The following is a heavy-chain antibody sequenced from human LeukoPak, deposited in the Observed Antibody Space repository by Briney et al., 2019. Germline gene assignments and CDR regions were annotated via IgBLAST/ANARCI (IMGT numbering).Heavy chain of an antibody. J-gene: IGHJ5*02. V-gene: IGHV4-61*09. D-gene: IGHD6-19*01. CDR2: TYTSGST. CDR1: GGSLSSGSYC. Sequence: SETLSLTCTVSGGSLSSGSYCRNWLRQPAGKGLEWIGHTYTSGSTKYNSSLKSRVTISVDTSKNQVSLKRSSVTAADTVVYYCARMSGVVVAGTSWFDPWGQGTLVTVSS. CDR3: ARMSGVVVAGTSWFDP.